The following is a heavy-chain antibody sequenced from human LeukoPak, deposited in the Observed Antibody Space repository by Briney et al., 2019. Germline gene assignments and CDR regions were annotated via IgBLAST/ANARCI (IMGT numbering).Heavy chain of an antibody. Sequence: SETLSLTCSVYGGSFSCYYGSWIRQPPGKGLEWIGEINHSGSTNYNPSRKSRVTIAVDTSKNQFALELSWLTAADTAVYYCARGPIRFLAWSWDSYYYYGMDVWGQGTTVTVSS. D-gene: IGHD3-3*01. CDR3: ARGPIRFLAWSWDSYYYYGMDV. J-gene: IGHJ6*02. CDR1: GGSFSCYY. V-gene: IGHV4-34*01. CDR2: INHSGST.